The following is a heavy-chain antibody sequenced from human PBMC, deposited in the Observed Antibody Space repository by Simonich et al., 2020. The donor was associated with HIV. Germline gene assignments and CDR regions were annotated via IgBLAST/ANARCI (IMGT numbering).Heavy chain of an antibody. CDR1: GGSFSGYY. CDR2: IQQSGSN. D-gene: IGHD3-3*01. Sequence: QVQLQQWGAGLLKPSETLSLTCAVYGGSFSGYYWSWIRQPPGKGLEWIGEIQQSGSNNYNPSLKGRVTISVDTSKNQFSLKLSAVTAADTAVYYCARKGILEGLLSVSGPPYYYYGMDVWGQGTTVTVSS. J-gene: IGHJ6*02. V-gene: IGHV4-34*01. CDR3: ARKGILEGLLSVSGPPYYYYGMDV.